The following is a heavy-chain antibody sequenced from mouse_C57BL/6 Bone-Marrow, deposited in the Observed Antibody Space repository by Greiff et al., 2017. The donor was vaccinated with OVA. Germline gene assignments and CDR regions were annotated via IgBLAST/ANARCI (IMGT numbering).Heavy chain of an antibody. CDR3: ARHGNYGSFFDY. V-gene: IGHV5-6*01. CDR2: ISSGGSYT. D-gene: IGHD1-1*01. CDR1: GFTFSSYG. J-gene: IGHJ2*01. Sequence: EVKLPESGGDLVKPGGSLKLSCAASGFTFSSYGMSWVRQTPDKRLEWVATISSGGSYTYYTDSVKGRFTISRDNAKNTLYLQMSSLKSEDTAMYYCARHGNYGSFFDYWGQGTTLTVSS.